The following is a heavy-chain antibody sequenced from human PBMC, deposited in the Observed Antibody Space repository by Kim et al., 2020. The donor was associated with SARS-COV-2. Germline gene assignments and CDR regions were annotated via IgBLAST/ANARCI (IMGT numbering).Heavy chain of an antibody. CDR2: IIPILGIA. CDR1: GGTFSSYA. V-gene: IGHV1-69*04. Sequence: SVKVSCKASGGTFSSYAISWVRQAPGQGLEWMGRIIPILGIANYAQKFQGRVTITADKSTSTAYMELSSLRSEDTAVYYCAREGGGDTAMVEAYYYYYYGMDVWGQGTTVTVSS. J-gene: IGHJ6*02. D-gene: IGHD5-18*01. CDR3: AREGGGDTAMVEAYYYYYYGMDV.